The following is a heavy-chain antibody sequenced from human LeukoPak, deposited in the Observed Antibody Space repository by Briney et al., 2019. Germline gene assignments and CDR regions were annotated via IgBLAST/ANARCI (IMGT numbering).Heavy chain of an antibody. Sequence: ASVKVSCKASGYTFTSYGISWVRQAPGPGLEWMGWISAYNGNTNYAQKLQGRVTMTADTSTSTAYMELRSLRADGTAVYYCARASQQLEVYWFDRWGQGTLVTVSS. CDR1: GYTFTSYG. CDR2: ISAYNGNT. V-gene: IGHV1-18*01. D-gene: IGHD6-13*01. J-gene: IGHJ5*02. CDR3: ARASQQLEVYWFDR.